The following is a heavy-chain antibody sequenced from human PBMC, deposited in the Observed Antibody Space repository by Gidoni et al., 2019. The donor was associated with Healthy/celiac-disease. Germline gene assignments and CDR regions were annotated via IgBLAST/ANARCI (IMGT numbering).Heavy chain of an antibody. CDR2: IYHSGST. Sequence: VKPSETLSLTCTVSGYSISSGYYWGWIRQPPGKGLEWIGSIYHSGSTYYNPSLKSQVTISVDTSKNQFSLNLSAVTAADTAVYYCARETITMVQGVIITTDYYYYYGMDVWGKGTTVTVSS. CDR1: GYSISSGYY. J-gene: IGHJ6*04. V-gene: IGHV4-38-2*02. D-gene: IGHD3-10*01. CDR3: ARETITMVQGVIITTDYYYYYGMDV.